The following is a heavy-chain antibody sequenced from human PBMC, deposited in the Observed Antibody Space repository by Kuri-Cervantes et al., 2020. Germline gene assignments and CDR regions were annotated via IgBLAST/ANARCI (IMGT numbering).Heavy chain of an antibody. CDR3: ARGPPYGDAFDV. J-gene: IGHJ3*01. V-gene: IGHV3-9*01. CDR1: GFTFDDYA. CDR2: IDWNSGSI. Sequence: SLKISCAASGFTFDDYAMHWVRQAPGKGLEWVSGIDWNSGSIGYADSVKGRFAISRDNVKNSLYVQMNSLRAEDTAVYYCARGPPYGDAFDVWGQGTMVTVSS. D-gene: IGHD4-17*01.